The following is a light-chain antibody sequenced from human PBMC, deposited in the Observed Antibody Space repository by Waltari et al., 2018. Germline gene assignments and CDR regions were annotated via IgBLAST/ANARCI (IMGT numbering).Light chain of an antibody. CDR1: QSVRTN. J-gene: IGKJ4*01. CDR2: GAS. CDR3: QQYYVWPPIT. V-gene: IGKV3-15*01. Sequence: VLLTQSPASLSVSPGDTVLLSCRASQSVRTNVVWYQQKAGQAPRTLIYGASTRASGVPSRFSGSGSETDFTLIISSLQSEDAAVYFCQQYYVWPPITFGGGTKLEI.